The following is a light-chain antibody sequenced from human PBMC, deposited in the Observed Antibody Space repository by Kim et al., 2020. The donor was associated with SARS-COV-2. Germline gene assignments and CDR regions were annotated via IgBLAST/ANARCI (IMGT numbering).Light chain of an antibody. V-gene: IGLV1-40*01. CDR2: DNN. CDR3: QSYDKSLGGWV. CDR1: SSNIGATYD. J-gene: IGLJ3*02. Sequence: QTVTISCTGSSSNIGATYDVHWYQQLPGTAPKLLIYDNNLRPSGVPDRFSGSKSGTSASLAITGLQGDDEADYHCQSYDKSLGGWVFGGGTKVTVL.